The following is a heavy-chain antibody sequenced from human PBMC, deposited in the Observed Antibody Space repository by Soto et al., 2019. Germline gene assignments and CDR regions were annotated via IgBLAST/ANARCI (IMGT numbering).Heavy chain of an antibody. CDR3: SRAVGVGVTGLDL. Sequence: QERLVQSGAELRRPGASVKISCRASGYNFPSSNVNWVRQASGQGPEWVGWMNAANGNAAFARDFQCRVTMTRDLSTDTAYLELGGLSSGDTAMDYCSRAVGVGVTGLDLWGQGTFVTVS. V-gene: IGHV1-8*01. J-gene: IGHJ5*02. D-gene: IGHD1-26*01. CDR2: MNAANGNA. CDR1: GYNFPSSN.